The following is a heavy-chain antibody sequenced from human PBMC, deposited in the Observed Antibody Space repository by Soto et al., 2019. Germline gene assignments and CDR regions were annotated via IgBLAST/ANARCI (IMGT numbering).Heavy chain of an antibody. CDR2: IWYDGDTQ. D-gene: IGHD5-18*01. CDR1: GFSFSTHG. CDR3: ARGHIYNYGACGY. V-gene: IGHV3-33*01. Sequence: QVQLVDSGGGAVQPGRSLRLSCAASGFSFSTHGMHWVRQAPGKGLEWVATIWYDGDTQYYADSVKGRLTSPRDNSKNALCLQMNSLRAEDTAVDYCARGHIYNYGACGYWGQGSLVSVSS. J-gene: IGHJ4*02.